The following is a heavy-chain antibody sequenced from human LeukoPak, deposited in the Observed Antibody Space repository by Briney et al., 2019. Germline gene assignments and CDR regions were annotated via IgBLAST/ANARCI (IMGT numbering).Heavy chain of an antibody. Sequence: PSETLSLTCTVSGASISSYYWSWIRQPPGKGLEWIAYIYYSGNTNYNPSLKSRVTISVDRSKNQFSLKLSSVTAADTAAYYCARAGRTYYYDSSGYPPSTTRADVWGKGTTVTVSS. V-gene: IGHV4-59*01. CDR3: ARAGRTYYYDSSGYPPSTTRADV. CDR1: GASISSYY. J-gene: IGHJ6*04. CDR2: IYYSGNT. D-gene: IGHD3-22*01.